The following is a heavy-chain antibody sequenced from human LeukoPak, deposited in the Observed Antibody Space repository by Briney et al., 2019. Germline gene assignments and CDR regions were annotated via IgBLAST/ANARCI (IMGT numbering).Heavy chain of an antibody. CDR2: IYYSGST. Sequence: SETLSLTCTVSGGSISSYYWSWIRQPPGKGLEWIGYIYYSGSTNYNPSLKSRVTISVDTSKNRFSLKLSSVTAADTAVYYCARDHCSGGSCYLNYFDYWGQGTLVTVSS. CDR3: ARDHCSGGSCYLNYFDY. D-gene: IGHD2-15*01. J-gene: IGHJ4*02. V-gene: IGHV4-59*01. CDR1: GGSISSYY.